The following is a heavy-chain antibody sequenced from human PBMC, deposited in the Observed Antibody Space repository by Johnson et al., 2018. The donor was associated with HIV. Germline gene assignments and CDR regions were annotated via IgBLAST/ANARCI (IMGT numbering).Heavy chain of an antibody. CDR3: ARVKQQVVRVGSDAFDI. J-gene: IGHJ3*02. CDR2: ISYDGRNK. V-gene: IGHV3-30*04. Sequence: QMLLVESGGGVVQPGRSLRLSCAASGFTFSSYPMHWVRQAPGKGLEWVAVISYDGRNKYYADSVKGRFTISRDNSKNTLYLQMNSLRAEDTAVYYCARVKQQVVRVGSDAFDIWGQGTMVTVSS. CDR1: GFTFSSYP. D-gene: IGHD6-13*01.